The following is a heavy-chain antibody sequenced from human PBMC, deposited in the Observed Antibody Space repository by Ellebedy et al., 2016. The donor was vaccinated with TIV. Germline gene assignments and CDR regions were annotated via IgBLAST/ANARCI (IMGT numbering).Heavy chain of an antibody. CDR1: GFTFSSYW. J-gene: IGHJ3*02. D-gene: IGHD3-9*01. Sequence: GGSLRLXCAASGFTFSSYWMSWVRKAQGKGLEWVSSISSSSSYIYYADSVKGRFTISRDNAKNSLYLQMNSLRAEDTAVYYCARDLRFDWILSDAFDIWGQGTMVTVSS. V-gene: IGHV3-21*01. CDR2: ISSSSSYI. CDR3: ARDLRFDWILSDAFDI.